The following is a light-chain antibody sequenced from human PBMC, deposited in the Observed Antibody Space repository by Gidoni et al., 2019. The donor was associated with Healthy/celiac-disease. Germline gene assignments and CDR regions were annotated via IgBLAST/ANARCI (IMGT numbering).Light chain of an antibody. J-gene: IGKJ3*01. Sequence: EIVLTQSPATLSLSPGERATLSCRASQSVSSYLAWYQQKPGQAPRLLIYDASNRATGIPARFSGSGSGTEFTLTISSLEPEDFAVYYCQQRSNWSFTFXPXTKVDIK. CDR1: QSVSSY. V-gene: IGKV3-11*01. CDR3: QQRSNWSFT. CDR2: DAS.